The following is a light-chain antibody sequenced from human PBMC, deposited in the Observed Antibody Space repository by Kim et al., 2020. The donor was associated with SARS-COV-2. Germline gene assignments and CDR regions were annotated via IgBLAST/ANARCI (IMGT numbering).Light chain of an antibody. CDR1: SSNIGAGHD. Sequence: QSALTQPPSVSGAPGQTVTISCTGSSSNIGAGHDVHWYQLIPGIAPKVLIYGNINRPSGVPGRFSGSKSGTSASLAITGLQAEDEAAYYCQSYDSSLHAWVFGTGTQLTVL. CDR3: QSYDSSLHAWV. CDR2: GNI. J-gene: IGLJ3*02. V-gene: IGLV1-40*01.